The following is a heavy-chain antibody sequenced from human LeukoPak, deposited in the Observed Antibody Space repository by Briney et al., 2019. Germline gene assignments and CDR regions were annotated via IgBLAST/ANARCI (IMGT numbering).Heavy chain of an antibody. Sequence: GASVKVSCKASGGTFSSYAISWVRQAPGQGLEWMGGIIPIFGTANYAQKFQGRVTITADESMSTAYMELSSLRSEDTAVYYCARGSMVAALSGPYGMDAWGQGTTVTVSS. CDR2: IIPIFGTA. V-gene: IGHV1-69*13. J-gene: IGHJ6*02. CDR3: ARGSMVAALSGPYGMDA. D-gene: IGHD2-15*01. CDR1: GGTFSSYA.